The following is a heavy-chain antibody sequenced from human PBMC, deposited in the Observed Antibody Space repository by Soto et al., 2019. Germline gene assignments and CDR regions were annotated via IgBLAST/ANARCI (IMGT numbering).Heavy chain of an antibody. D-gene: IGHD2-21*01. CDR1: GGSISSYY. CDR3: ARYSLATFDC. Sequence: KTSETLSLTCTVSGGSISSYYWSWIRQPPGRGLGWIGYIYYSGSTNYNPSLKSRVTISADTSKNQFSLKLSSVTAADTAVYYCARYSLATFDCWGQGTLVTVSS. CDR2: IYYSGST. J-gene: IGHJ4*02. V-gene: IGHV4-59*01.